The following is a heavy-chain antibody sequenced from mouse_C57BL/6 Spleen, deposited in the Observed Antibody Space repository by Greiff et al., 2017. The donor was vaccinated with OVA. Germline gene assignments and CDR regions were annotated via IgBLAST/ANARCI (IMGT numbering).Heavy chain of an antibody. J-gene: IGHJ4*01. CDR2: IRSKSSNYAT. D-gene: IGHD2-4*01. V-gene: IGHV10-3*01. CDR1: GFTFNTYA. Sequence: EVQVVESGGGLVQPKGSLKLSCAASGFTFNTYAMHWVRQAPGKGLEWVARIRSKSSNYATYYADSVKDRFTISRDDSQSMLYLQMNNLKTEDTAMYYCVRDRVIYYDYDEYYYAMDYWGQGTSVTVSS. CDR3: VRDRVIYYDYDEYYYAMDY.